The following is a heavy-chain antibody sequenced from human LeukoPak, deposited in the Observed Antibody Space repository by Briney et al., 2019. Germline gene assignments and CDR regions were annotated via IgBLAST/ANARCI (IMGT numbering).Heavy chain of an antibody. Sequence: SETLSLTCSVSGDSVTSDTYYWSWIRQSPGEGLEWIGYISNSGITDYKPSLRSRVTISVDTSNNQFSLKLSSVTTADTAVYYCARVVRSGYSYYFDYWGQGTLVTVS. J-gene: IGHJ4*02. CDR2: ISNSGIT. CDR1: GDSVTSDTYY. V-gene: IGHV4-61*01. D-gene: IGHD5-12*01. CDR3: ARVVRSGYSYYFDY.